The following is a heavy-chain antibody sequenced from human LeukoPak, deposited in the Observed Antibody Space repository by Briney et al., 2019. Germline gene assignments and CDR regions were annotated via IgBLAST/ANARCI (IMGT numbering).Heavy chain of an antibody. D-gene: IGHD6-19*01. V-gene: IGHV3-64*02. CDR3: ARVSGWYWFDN. J-gene: IGHJ4*02. Sequence: VGSLRLSCAASGFTFGTYAMHWVRQAPGKGLEYVSAISSNGRITYYADSVKGRFTISRDNSKNILYLQMGSLRTEDTAVYYCARVSGWYWFDNWGQGTLDTVSS. CDR1: GFTFGTYA. CDR2: ISSNGRIT.